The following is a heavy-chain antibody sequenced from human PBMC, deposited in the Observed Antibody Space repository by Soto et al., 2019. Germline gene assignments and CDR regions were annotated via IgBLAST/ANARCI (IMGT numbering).Heavy chain of an antibody. CDR2: IYYSGST. CDR3: ARGGYYYDSSGYPDAFDI. J-gene: IGHJ3*02. CDR1: GGSVSSGSYY. D-gene: IGHD3-22*01. V-gene: IGHV4-61*01. Sequence: QVQLQESGPGLVKPSETLSLTCTVSGGSVSSGSYYWSWIRQPPGKGLEWIGYIYYSGSTNYNPSLKSRVTISVDTSKNQFSLKLSSVTAADTAVYYCARGGYYYDSSGYPDAFDIWGQGTMATVSS.